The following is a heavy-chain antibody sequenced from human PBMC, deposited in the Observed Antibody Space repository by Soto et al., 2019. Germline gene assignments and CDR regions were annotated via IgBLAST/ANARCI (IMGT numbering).Heavy chain of an antibody. CDR2: IYYSGST. Sequence: SETLSLTCTVSGGSISSGDYYWSWIRQPPGKGLEWIGYIYYSGSTYYNPALKSRVTISVDTSKNQFSLKLRCATAADAAVYYCARAQRDYYDSSGLDYWGQGTLVTVSS. CDR3: ARAQRDYYDSSGLDY. CDR1: GGSISSGDYY. J-gene: IGHJ4*02. V-gene: IGHV4-30-4*01. D-gene: IGHD3-22*01.